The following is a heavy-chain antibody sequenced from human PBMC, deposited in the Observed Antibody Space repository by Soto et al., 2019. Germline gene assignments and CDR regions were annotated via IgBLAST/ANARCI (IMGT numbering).Heavy chain of an antibody. CDR1: GGTFSSYA. J-gene: IGHJ6*02. V-gene: IGHV1-69*12. CDR2: IIPIFGTA. D-gene: IGHD2-8*02. CDR3: ACTGINYYYYGMDV. Sequence: QVQLVQSGAEVKKPGSSVKVSCKASGGTFSSYAISWVRQAPGQGLEWMGGIIPIFGTADYAQKFQGRVTNIALESTSSAYMDLRTLTSEDTAVCYCACTGINYYYYGMDVWGQGTTVTVSS.